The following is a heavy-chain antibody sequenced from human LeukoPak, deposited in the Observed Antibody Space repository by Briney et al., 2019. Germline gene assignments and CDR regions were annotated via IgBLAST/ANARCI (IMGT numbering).Heavy chain of an antibody. CDR1: GYTFTGYY. CDR3: ARLGYSSGWYWFDP. CDR2: INPNSGGT. V-gene: IGHV1-2*02. Sequence: ASVKVSCTASGYTFTGYYMHWVRQAPGQGLEWMGWINPNSGGTNYAQKFQGRVTMTRDTSISTAYMELSRLRSDDTAVYYCARLGYSSGWYWFDPWGQGTLVTVSS. D-gene: IGHD6-19*01. J-gene: IGHJ5*02.